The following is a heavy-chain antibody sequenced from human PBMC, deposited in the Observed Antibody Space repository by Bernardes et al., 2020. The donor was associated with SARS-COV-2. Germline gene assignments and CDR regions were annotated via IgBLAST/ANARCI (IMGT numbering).Heavy chain of an antibody. V-gene: IGHV3-7*01. CDR2: IDQGGSDK. D-gene: IGHD2-8*01. Sequence: GGSLRLSCAASGFTFSTYWMSWVRQTPGKGLEWVASIDQGGSDKYYVDSVKGRFTISRDNAKNSLYLQMNSLRAEDSAVYYCAREMADPGPLDYWGQGTLVTVSS. CDR3: AREMADPGPLDY. CDR1: GFTFSTYW. J-gene: IGHJ4*02.